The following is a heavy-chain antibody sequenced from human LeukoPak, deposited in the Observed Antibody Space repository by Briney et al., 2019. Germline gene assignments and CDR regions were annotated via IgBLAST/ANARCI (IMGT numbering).Heavy chain of an antibody. J-gene: IGHJ5*02. CDR1: GYTFTSYD. CDR3: ARALYCSGGSCPKRQNWFDP. V-gene: IGHV1-8*01. D-gene: IGHD2-15*01. Sequence: ASVKVSCKASGYTFTSYDINWVRQATGQGLEWMGWMNPNSGNTGYAQKFQGRVTMTRNTSISTAYMELSSLRSEDTAVYCCARALYCSGGSCPKRQNWFDPWGQGTLVTVSS. CDR2: MNPNSGNT.